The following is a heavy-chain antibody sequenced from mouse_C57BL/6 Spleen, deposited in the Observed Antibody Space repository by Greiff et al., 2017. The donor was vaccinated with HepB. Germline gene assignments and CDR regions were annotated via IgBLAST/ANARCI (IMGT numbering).Heavy chain of an antibody. CDR2: IDPSDSYT. Sequence: QVQLQQPGAELVMPGASVKLSCKASGYTFTSYWMHWVKQRPGHGLEWIGEIDPSDSYTNYNQKFKGKSTLTVDKSSSTAYMQLSSLTSEDSAVYYCARPYYYGSSWFAYWGQGTLVTVSA. D-gene: IGHD1-1*01. V-gene: IGHV1-69*01. CDR1: GYTFTSYW. CDR3: ARPYYYGSSWFAY. J-gene: IGHJ3*01.